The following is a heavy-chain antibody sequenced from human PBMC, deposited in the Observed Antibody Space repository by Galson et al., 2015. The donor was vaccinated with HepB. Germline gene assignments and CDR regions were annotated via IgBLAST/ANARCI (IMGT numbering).Heavy chain of an antibody. CDR1: GFTFSHAW. V-gene: IGHV3-15*01. D-gene: IGHD3-3*01. Sequence: SLRLSCAASGFTFSHAWMSWVRQAPGKGLEWVGRIKSKTDGGTTGYAAPVKGRFTISRVDSKNTLYLQMNSLKTEDTAVYYCTTDRPTYYDFWSGYYTFDYWGQGTLVTVSS. CDR3: TTDRPTYYDFWSGYYTFDY. CDR2: IKSKTDGGTT. J-gene: IGHJ4*02.